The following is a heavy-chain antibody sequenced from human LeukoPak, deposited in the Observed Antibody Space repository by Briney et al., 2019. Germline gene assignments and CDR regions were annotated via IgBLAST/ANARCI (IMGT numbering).Heavy chain of an antibody. CDR3: TRGGNWNGDFDY. J-gene: IGHJ4*02. CDR1: GFTFSGSA. D-gene: IGHD1-20*01. V-gene: IGHV3-73*01. CDR2: IRSKANSYAT. Sequence: GGSLRLSCAASGFTFSGSAMHWVRQASGKGLEWVGRIRSKANSYATAYAASVKGRFTISRDDSKNTAYLQMNSLKTEATAVYYCTRGGNWNGDFDYWGQGTLVTVSS.